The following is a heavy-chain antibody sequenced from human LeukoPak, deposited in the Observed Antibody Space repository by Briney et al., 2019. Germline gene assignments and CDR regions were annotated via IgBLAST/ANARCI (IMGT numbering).Heavy chain of an antibody. V-gene: IGHV1-46*01. CDR1: GYTFTSNY. CDR2: ISPSGGLT. D-gene: IGHD1-26*01. Sequence: ASVKVSCKAFGYTFTSNYMHWVRQAPGQGPEWMGVISPSGGLTTYAQKFRGRVTLTRDMSTSTDYMELSSLRSEDTAIYYCARDNSVGDNAWWFDPWGQGTLVTVSS. J-gene: IGHJ5*02. CDR3: ARDNSVGDNAWWFDP.